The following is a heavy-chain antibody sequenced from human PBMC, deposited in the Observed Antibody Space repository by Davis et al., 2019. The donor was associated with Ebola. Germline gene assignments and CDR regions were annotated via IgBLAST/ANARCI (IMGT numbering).Heavy chain of an antibody. J-gene: IGHJ6*02. V-gene: IGHV1-46*01. CDR3: ASDCSSTSCYTTWGPYGMDV. D-gene: IGHD2-2*02. CDR2: INPSGCST. Sequence: ASVKVSCKASGYTFTSYYMHWVQQAPGQGLEWMGIINPSGCSTSYAQKFQGRVTMTRDTSTSTVYMELSSLRSEDTAVYYCASDCSSTSCYTTWGPYGMDVWGQGTTVTVSS. CDR1: GYTFTSYY.